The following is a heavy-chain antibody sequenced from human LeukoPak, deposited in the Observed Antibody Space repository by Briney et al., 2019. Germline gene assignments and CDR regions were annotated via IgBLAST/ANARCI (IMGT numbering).Heavy chain of an antibody. J-gene: IGHJ6*02. CDR3: ARGGFVVAPPLAV. D-gene: IGHD3-3*01. CDR1: EYTFTGYY. Sequence: ASVKVTCKASEYTFTGYYLHWVRQAPGQGLEWMGCINPGSGGTNYAQKFQDRVTMTRDMYISTAYMELSSLRYDDTAVYYYARGGFVVAPPLAVWGQGTTVTVSS. V-gene: IGHV1-2*02. CDR2: INPGSGGT.